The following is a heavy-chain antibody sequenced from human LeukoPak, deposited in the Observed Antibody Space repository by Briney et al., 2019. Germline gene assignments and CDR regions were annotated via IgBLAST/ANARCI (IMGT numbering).Heavy chain of an antibody. J-gene: IGHJ4*02. D-gene: IGHD3-22*01. Sequence: GGSLRLSCAASGFSFSSYAIHWVRQAPGKGLEWLSFISSDGSEKYYADSEKGRFTISRDNSRNTLYLQLSSLRVEDTAVYYCAREHGRSGYFDYWGQGTLVSVSS. CDR1: GFSFSSYA. CDR2: ISSDGSEK. V-gene: IGHV3-30*19. CDR3: AREHGRSGYFDY.